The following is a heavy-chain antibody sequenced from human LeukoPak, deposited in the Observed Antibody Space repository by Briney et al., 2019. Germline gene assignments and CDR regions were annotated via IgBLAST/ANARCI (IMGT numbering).Heavy chain of an antibody. CDR3: ARRRTTGLYGYMDV. J-gene: IGHJ6*03. V-gene: IGHV4-59*08. CDR2: IFNSGST. CDR1: GGSISSDY. D-gene: IGHD2-2*01. Sequence: KPSETLPLTCTVSGGSISSDYWTWIRQPPGRGLGWVGDIFNSGSTNYNYSIESRVTISVGTSKKQFSLRLTSVTTADTAIYYCARRRTTGLYGYMDVWGKGTTVTVSS.